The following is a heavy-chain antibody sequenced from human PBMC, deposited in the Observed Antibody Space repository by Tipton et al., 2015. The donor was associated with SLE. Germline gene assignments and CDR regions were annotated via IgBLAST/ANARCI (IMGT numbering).Heavy chain of an antibody. CDR3: ARARGILGGSGWYLEL. Sequence: SLRLSCVASGFRSPFTDYGMYWVRQTPGKGLEWVAVIWHDGSNKNHVDSTKGRFIISKDDSKSTLYLQMNSLTVDDTGLYFCARARGILGGSGWYLELWGRGTLVTVSS. CDR1: GFRSPFTDYG. J-gene: IGHJ2*01. D-gene: IGHD2-15*01. V-gene: IGHV3-33*07. CDR2: IWHDGSNK.